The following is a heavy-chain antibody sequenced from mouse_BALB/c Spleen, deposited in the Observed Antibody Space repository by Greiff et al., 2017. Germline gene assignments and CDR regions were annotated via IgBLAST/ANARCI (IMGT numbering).Heavy chain of an antibody. Sequence: EVMLVDSGGGLVKPGGSLKLSCAASGFTFSSYTMSWVRQTPEKRLEWVATISSGGSYTYYPDSVKGRFTISRDNAKNTLYLQMSSLKSEDTAMYYCTRDRLDYWGQGTTLTVSS. V-gene: IGHV5-6-4*01. J-gene: IGHJ2*01. CDR1: GFTFSSYT. CDR3: TRDRLDY. CDR2: ISSGGSYT.